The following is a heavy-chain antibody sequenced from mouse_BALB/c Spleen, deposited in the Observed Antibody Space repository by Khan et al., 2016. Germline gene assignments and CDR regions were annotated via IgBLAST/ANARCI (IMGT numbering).Heavy chain of an antibody. CDR1: GFNIKDTS. CDR3: ARSPDEYGVGFAY. J-gene: IGHJ3*01. Sequence: EVQLQQSGAELVKPGASVKFSCTASGFNIKDTSMHWVKQRPALGLEWIGMIDPAYGNTNYDPKFQGKATITADTSSNTAYLQLTSLTSEETAVDYCARSPDEYGVGFAYWGQGTLVTVSA. V-gene: IGHV14-3*02. D-gene: IGHD1-1*01. CDR2: IDPAYGNT.